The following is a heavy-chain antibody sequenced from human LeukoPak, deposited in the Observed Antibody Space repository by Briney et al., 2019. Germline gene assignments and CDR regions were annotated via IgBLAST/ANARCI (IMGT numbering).Heavy chain of an antibody. Sequence: ASVKVSCKASGYTFTGYYMHWVRQAPGQGLEWMGWINPNSGGTSYAQKFQGRVTMTRDTSISTAYMELSRLRSDDTAVYYCARGARRGYSNWFDPWGQGTLVTVSS. V-gene: IGHV1-2*02. CDR2: INPNSGGT. CDR3: ARGARRGYSNWFDP. CDR1: GYTFTGYY. D-gene: IGHD5-18*01. J-gene: IGHJ5*02.